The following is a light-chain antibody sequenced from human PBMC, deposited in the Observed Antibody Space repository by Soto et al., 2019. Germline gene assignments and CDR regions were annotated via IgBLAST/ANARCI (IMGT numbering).Light chain of an antibody. V-gene: IGLV2-18*02. CDR3: SSYTSTNTLV. CDR2: EVS. J-gene: IGLJ2*01. CDR1: SSDVGSYDR. Sequence: QSALTQPPSVSGSPGQSVTISCTGTSSDVGSYDRVSWYHQPPGTAPKLMIYEVSNRPSGVPDRFSGSKSGNTASLTISGLQAEDEADYYYSSYTSTNTLVFGGGTKLTVL.